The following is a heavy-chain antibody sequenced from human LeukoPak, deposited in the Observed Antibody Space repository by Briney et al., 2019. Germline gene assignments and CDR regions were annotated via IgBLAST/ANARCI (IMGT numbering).Heavy chain of an antibody. V-gene: IGHV3-33*01. CDR2: IWYDGSNK. J-gene: IGHJ6*02. CDR3: AREEEGVHDGSQFTTYGMDV. Sequence: GRSLRLSCAASGFTFSSYGMHWVPQAPGKGLGWVAVIWYDGSNKYYADSVKGRFTTSRDNSKNTLYLQMNSLRAEDTAVYYCAREEEGVHDGSQFTTYGMDVWGQGTTVTVSS. CDR1: GFTFSSYG. D-gene: IGHD5/OR15-5a*01.